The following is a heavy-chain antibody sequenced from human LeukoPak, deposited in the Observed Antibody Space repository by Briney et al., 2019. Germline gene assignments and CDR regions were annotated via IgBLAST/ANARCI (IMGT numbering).Heavy chain of an antibody. CDR2: INHDSGGT. Sequence: ASVKVSRKACGYTFTGYYMHWVRQAPGQGREGMGGINHDSGGTNYAQKFQGRVTMTRDTSISTAYMELSRLRSDDTAVYYCARDKGDDSSGLGPYYYYMDVWGKGTTVTVSS. CDR3: ARDKGDDSSGLGPYYYYMDV. V-gene: IGHV1-2*02. J-gene: IGHJ6*03. CDR1: GYTFTGYY. D-gene: IGHD3-22*01.